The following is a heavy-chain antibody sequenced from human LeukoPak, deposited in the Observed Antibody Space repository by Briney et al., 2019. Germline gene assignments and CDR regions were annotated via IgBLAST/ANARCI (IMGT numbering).Heavy chain of an antibody. CDR3: AKAEGFFGGYYDH. D-gene: IGHD3-22*01. V-gene: IGHV3-9*01. Sequence: AGGSLRLSCAASGFIFDDYAMHWVRQAPGKGLEWVSGISWNSGSLDYADSVKGRFTISRDNARNSLYLQMDSLRAEDTAFYYCAKAEGFFGGYYDHWGQGTLVTVS. CDR2: ISWNSGSL. J-gene: IGHJ5*02. CDR1: GFIFDDYA.